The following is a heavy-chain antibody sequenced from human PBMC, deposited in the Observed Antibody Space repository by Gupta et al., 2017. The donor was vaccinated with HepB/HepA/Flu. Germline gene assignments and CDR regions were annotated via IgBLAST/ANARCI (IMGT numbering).Heavy chain of an antibody. CDR3: AKDVDGEYVSVY. Sequence: QVQLVQSGAEVKKPGSSVKVSCKASGGTFSSYAISWVRQAPGQWLEWMGRIIPILGIANYAQKFQGRVTITADKSTRTVYMELRRLQSEDTAVYYCAKDVDGEYVSVYWGQGTMVTISS. CDR2: IIPILGIA. J-gene: IGHJ4*02. D-gene: IGHD3-16*01. CDR1: GGTFSSYA. V-gene: IGHV1-69*04.